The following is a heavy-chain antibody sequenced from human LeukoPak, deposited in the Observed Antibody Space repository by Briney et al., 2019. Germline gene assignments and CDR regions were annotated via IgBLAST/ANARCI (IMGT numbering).Heavy chain of an antibody. J-gene: IGHJ4*02. CDR1: GFTFEDYA. V-gene: IGHV3-9*01. Sequence: GGSLRLSCAASGFTFEDYAMHWVRKVPGKGLEWVSGISWNGGIIGYADSVKGRFTISRDSAKNSLYLQMNSLRVEDTALYYCAKGGLRLYFGQFHYWGQGTLVTVSS. CDR3: AKGGLRLYFGQFHY. CDR2: ISWNGGII. D-gene: IGHD3-10*01.